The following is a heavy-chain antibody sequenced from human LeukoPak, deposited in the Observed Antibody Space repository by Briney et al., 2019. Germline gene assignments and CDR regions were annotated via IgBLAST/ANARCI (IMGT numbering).Heavy chain of an antibody. CDR1: GGSISSYY. J-gene: IGHJ6*04. CDR2: IYYSGST. CDR3: ARLDYYYYAMDV. Sequence: SETLSLTCTVSGGSISSYYWSWIRQPPGKGLEWIGYIYYSGSTNYNPSLKSRVTISVDTSKNQFSLKLSSVTAADTAVYYCARLDYYYYAMDVWGKGTTVTVSP. V-gene: IGHV4-59*12.